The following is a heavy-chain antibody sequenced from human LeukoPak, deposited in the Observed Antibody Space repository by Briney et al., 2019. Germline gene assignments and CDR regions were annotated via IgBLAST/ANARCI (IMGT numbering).Heavy chain of an antibody. CDR1: GDSISGDF. CDR2: IFTGGST. CDR3: AREGGSGSGRGLDY. D-gene: IGHD3-10*01. Sequence: SETLSLTCTVSGDSISGDFWSWIRQPAGEGLWWIGRIFTGGSTHYNPSLNSRVTMSVDTSKNQFSLKLSSVTAADTAMYYCAREGGSGSGRGLDYWGQGTLVTVSS. J-gene: IGHJ4*02. V-gene: IGHV4-4*07.